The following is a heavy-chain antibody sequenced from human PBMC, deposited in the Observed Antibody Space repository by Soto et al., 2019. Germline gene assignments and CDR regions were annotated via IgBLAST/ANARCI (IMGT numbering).Heavy chain of an antibody. Sequence: QVQLVQSGAEVKKPGASVQVSCKASGYTFTSYYMHWGRQAPGQGLEWMGIINPSGGSTSYAQTFQGRVTMTRDTSTSTVYMELSSLRSEDTAVYYCARDLKYQLPSPFPFDYWGQGTLVTVSS. CDR3: ARDLKYQLPSPFPFDY. CDR2: INPSGGST. J-gene: IGHJ4*02. V-gene: IGHV1-46*03. CDR1: GYTFTSYY. D-gene: IGHD2-2*01.